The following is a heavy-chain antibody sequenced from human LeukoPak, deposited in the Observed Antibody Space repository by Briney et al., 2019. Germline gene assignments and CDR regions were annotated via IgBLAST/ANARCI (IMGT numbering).Heavy chain of an antibody. Sequence: ASVKVSCKASAYTFTSYYMHWVRQAPGQGLEWMGIINPSGGSTSYAQKFQGRVTMTRDTSISTAYMELSRLKSDDTAVYFCARDSGWYTYYYYMDVWGKGTTVTVSS. CDR3: ARDSGWYTYYYYMDV. CDR1: AYTFTSYY. D-gene: IGHD6-19*01. CDR2: INPSGGST. J-gene: IGHJ6*03. V-gene: IGHV1-46*01.